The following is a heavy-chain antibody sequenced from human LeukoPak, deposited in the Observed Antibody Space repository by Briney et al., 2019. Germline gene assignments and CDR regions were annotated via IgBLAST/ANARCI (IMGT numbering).Heavy chain of an antibody. D-gene: IGHD6-13*01. CDR3: ARKLQLADAFDI. J-gene: IGHJ3*02. V-gene: IGHV3-11*06. CDR1: GFTFSDYY. Sequence: GGSLRLTCAASGFTFSDYYMSWIRQAPGKGLEWVSYISSSSSYTNYAYSVKGRFTISRDNAKNSLYLQMNSLRAEDTAVYYCARKLQLADAFDIWGQGTMVTVSS. CDR2: ISSSSSYT.